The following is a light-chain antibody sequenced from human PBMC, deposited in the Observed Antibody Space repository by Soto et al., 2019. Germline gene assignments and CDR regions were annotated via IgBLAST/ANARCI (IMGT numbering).Light chain of an antibody. V-gene: IGKV3-15*01. CDR1: QSVSSN. CDR2: GAS. Sequence: DRVMTQSPDTLSASPVERVSLSCMASQSVSSNLAWYQQKPGQAPRLLIYGASTRATGIPARFSGSGSGTEFTLTISSLEPEDFAVYYCQQRSNWPLTFGGGTKVDIK. CDR3: QQRSNWPLT. J-gene: IGKJ4*01.